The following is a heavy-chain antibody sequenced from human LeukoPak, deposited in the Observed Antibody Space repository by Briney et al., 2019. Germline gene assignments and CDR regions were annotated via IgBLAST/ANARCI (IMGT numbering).Heavy chain of an antibody. CDR1: GFTFSSYS. V-gene: IGHV3-48*01. CDR3: ARDFGSSIGYFDY. J-gene: IGHJ4*02. CDR2: ISSRSSTI. D-gene: IGHD6-19*01. Sequence: TGGSLRLSRAASGFTFSSYSMNWARQAPGKGLEWVSHISSRSSTIYDADSVKGRFTISRDNAKNSLFLQMNSLRAEDTAVYYCARDFGSSIGYFDYWGQGTLVTVSS.